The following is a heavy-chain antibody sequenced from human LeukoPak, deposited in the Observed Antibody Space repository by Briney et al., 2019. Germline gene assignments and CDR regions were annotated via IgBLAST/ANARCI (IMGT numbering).Heavy chain of an antibody. V-gene: IGHV5-51*01. CDR1: GYSFTSYW. CDR3: ARRYRSSWETGGHFDY. J-gene: IGHJ4*02. Sequence: GESLKISCKGSGYSFTSYWIGWVRQMPGKGLEWMGIIYPSDSDTRYSPSFQGQVTISADKSINTAYLQWSSLKASDTAMYYCARRYRSSWETGGHFDYWGQGTLVTVSS. CDR2: IYPSDSDT. D-gene: IGHD6-13*01.